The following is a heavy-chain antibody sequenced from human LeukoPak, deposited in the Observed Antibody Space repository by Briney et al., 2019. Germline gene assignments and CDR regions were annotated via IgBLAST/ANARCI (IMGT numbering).Heavy chain of an antibody. Sequence: GGSLRLSCTASGFTFSDYWMSWVRQAPGKGVEWVANIKQDGRTKSFVDSVEGRFTISRDNSKNSLYLYMNSLRDDDTAVYYCARIGFPYNPGWYLGDWGQGTLVTVAS. CDR2: IKQDGRTK. V-gene: IGHV3-7*01. CDR3: ARIGFPYNPGWYLGD. D-gene: IGHD6-19*01. J-gene: IGHJ4*02. CDR1: GFTFSDYW.